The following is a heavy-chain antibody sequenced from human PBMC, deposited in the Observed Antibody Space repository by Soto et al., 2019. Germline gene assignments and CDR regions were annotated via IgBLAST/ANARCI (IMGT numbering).Heavy chain of an antibody. CDR2: ISAYNGNT. D-gene: IGHD4-17*01. CDR3: ARDRRAVTTDDYAFDI. V-gene: IGHV1-18*01. J-gene: IGHJ3*02. CDR1: GYTFTSYG. Sequence: QVQLVQSGAEVKKPGASVKVSCKASGYTFTSYGISWVRQAPGQGLEWMGWISAYNGNTNYAQKLQGRVTMTTDTSTSTASMELRSLRSDDTDVYYCARDRRAVTTDDYAFDIWGQGTMVTVSS.